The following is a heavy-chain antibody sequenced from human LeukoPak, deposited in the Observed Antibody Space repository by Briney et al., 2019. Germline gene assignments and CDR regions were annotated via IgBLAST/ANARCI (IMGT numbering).Heavy chain of an antibody. J-gene: IGHJ4*02. CDR1: GYSISSGYY. CDR2: INHSGST. V-gene: IGHV4-38-2*02. D-gene: IGHD1-20*01. CDR3: ARVRRRITGTTGPLDY. Sequence: SETLSLTCTVSGYSISSGYYWGWIRQPPGKGLEWIGEINHSGSTNYNPSLKSRVTISVDTSKNQFSLKLSSVTAADTAVYYCARVRRRITGTTGPLDYWGQGTLVTVSS.